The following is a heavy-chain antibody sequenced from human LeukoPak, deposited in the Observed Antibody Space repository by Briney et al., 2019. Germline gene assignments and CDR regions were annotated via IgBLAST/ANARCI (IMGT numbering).Heavy chain of an antibody. J-gene: IGHJ4*02. V-gene: IGHV4-34*01. CDR3: ARGVLRYFDWLSPNKYYFDY. CDR2: INHSGST. Sequence: SETLSLTCAVYGGSFSGYYWSWIRQPPGKGLGWIGEINHSGSTNYNPSLKSRVTISVDTSKNQFSLKLSSVTAADTAVYYCARGVLRYFDWLSPNKYYFDYWGQGTLVTVSS. D-gene: IGHD3-9*01. CDR1: GGSFSGYY.